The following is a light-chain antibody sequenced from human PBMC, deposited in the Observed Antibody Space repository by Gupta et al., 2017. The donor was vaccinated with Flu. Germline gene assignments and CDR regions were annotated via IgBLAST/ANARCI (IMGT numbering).Light chain of an antibody. CDR2: KDS. V-gene: IGLV3-25*02. CDR1: SWPTRY. Sequence: SYELTHPPSVSVSPGQTARITCSGDSWPTRYAYWYHQRPGQAPVLVIYKDSERHSGIPERFSGSSSGTIGTLTISGVQAEEEADYYCQSADNRGANRGIFGGGTRLTVL. J-gene: IGLJ2*01. CDR3: QSADNRGANRGI.